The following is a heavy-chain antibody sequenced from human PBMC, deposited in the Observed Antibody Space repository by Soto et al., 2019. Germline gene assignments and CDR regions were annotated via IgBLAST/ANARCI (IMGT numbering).Heavy chain of an antibody. CDR3: AREGSYSAYNFAHGIQLWSFDF. D-gene: IGHD5-12*01. CDR1: GGSINTFY. J-gene: IGHJ4*02. CDR2: IFSSGST. Sequence: SETLSLTCPVSGGSINTFYCSWVRQPSWKGLEWIGRIFSSGSTSFNPSLESRVAMSVDTSKNHFSLNLSSVTAADMAVYYCAREGSYSAYNFAHGIQLWSFDFWGQGALVTVSS. V-gene: IGHV4-4*07.